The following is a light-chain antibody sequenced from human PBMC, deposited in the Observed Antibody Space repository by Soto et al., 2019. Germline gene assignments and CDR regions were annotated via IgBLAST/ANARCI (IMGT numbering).Light chain of an antibody. CDR2: LGS. Sequence: DIVMTQSPLSLPVTPGEPASISCRSSQSLLHSNGYNYLDWFLQKPGQSPQLLIFLGSNRASGVPDRFSGSGSGTDFTLKISRVEADDAGVYYCMQALQTPPTFGQGTRLEIK. J-gene: IGKJ5*01. CDR3: MQALQTPPT. V-gene: IGKV2-28*01. CDR1: QSLLHSNGYNY.